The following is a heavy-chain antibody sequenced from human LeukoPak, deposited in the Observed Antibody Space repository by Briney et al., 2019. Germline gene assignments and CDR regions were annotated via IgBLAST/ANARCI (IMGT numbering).Heavy chain of an antibody. D-gene: IGHD6-25*01. Sequence: PGGSLRLSCAASGFTFSSNSMNWVRQAPGKGLEWVSSISSSGSYTYYADSVKGRFTISRDNAKNSLYLRINSLSAEDTAVYYCARVAASNWFDPWGQGTLVTVSS. V-gene: IGHV3-21*01. J-gene: IGHJ5*02. CDR2: ISSSGSYT. CDR1: GFTFSSNS. CDR3: ARVAASNWFDP.